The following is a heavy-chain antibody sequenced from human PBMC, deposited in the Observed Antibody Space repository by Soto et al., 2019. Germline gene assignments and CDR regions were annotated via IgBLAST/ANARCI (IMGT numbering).Heavy chain of an antibody. J-gene: IGHJ5*02. V-gene: IGHV1-8*01. CDR1: GYTLTSYD. D-gene: IGHD2-2*01. Sequence: GASVKVSCKASGYTLTSYDINWVRQATGHGLEWMGWMNPNSGNTGYAQKFQGRVTMTRNTAISTAYMELSSLRSEDMAVHYCARKLGFCSSTSCHNWFDPWGQGTLVTVSS. CDR2: MNPNSGNT. CDR3: ARKLGFCSSTSCHNWFDP.